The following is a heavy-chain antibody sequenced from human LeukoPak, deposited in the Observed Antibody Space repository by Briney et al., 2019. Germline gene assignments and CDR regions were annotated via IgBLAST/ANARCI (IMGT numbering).Heavy chain of an antibody. CDR2: IHSSGRA. D-gene: IGHD6-19*01. J-gene: IGHJ4*02. CDR3: ARGQGAMAGTPDY. CDR1: SGSVNSGSYY. Sequence: PSETLSLTCTVSSGSVNSGSYYWNWIRQPPGKGLEWIGYIHSSGRANYNPSLKSRLTILVDTSENQFSLKLSSVTAADTAVCYCARGQGAMAGTPDYWGQGTLVTVSS. V-gene: IGHV4-61*01.